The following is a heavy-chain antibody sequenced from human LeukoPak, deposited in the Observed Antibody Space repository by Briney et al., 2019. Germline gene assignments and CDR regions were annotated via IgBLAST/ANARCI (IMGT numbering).Heavy chain of an antibody. CDR2: IWYDGSNK. Sequence: GGSLRLSCAASGFTFSSYGMHWVRQAPGEGLERVAVIWYDGSNKYYADSVKGRFTISRDNSKNTLYLQMNSLRAEDTAVYYCARVLLPLYGMDVWGQGTTVTVSS. J-gene: IGHJ6*02. D-gene: IGHD3-22*01. CDR3: ARVLLPLYGMDV. V-gene: IGHV3-33*01. CDR1: GFTFSSYG.